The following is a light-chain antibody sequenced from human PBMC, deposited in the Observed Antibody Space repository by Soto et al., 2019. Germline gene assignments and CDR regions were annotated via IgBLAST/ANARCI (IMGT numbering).Light chain of an antibody. CDR1: QSISTC. V-gene: IGKV1-5*03. CDR3: QQYNIYPLT. J-gene: IGKJ4*01. Sequence: IQMTQSASILSASVGDRVTIIGRATQSISTCLAWYQQKPGKAPKFLIYKASDLECRVPSRFSGSGSGTEFTLTISSLQADDFATYYCQQYNIYPLTFGRGTKVEIK. CDR2: KAS.